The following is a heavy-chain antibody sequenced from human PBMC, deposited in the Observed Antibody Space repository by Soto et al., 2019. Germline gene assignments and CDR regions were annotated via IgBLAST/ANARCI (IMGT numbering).Heavy chain of an antibody. CDR1: GFTFSNYA. D-gene: IGHD2-21*02. CDR2: VSGSGGNT. Sequence: EVQLLDSGGGLVQPGGSLRLSCAASGFTFSNYAMSWVRQAPGKGLEWVSAVSGSGGNTYSRDSVKGRFTISRDSSKNTVYLLMNSLRGEDTAVYYCAKAGDSDLGCFDYWGQGTLVTVSS. J-gene: IGHJ4*02. CDR3: AKAGDSDLGCFDY. V-gene: IGHV3-23*01.